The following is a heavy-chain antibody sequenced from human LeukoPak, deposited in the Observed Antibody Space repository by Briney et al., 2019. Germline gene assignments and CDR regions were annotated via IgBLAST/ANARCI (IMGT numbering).Heavy chain of an antibody. Sequence: SVKVSCKASGGTFSSYAISWVRQAPGQGLEWMGGIIPIFGTANYAQKFQGRVTITADESTSTAYMELSSLRSEDTAVYYCATTPSRGLAAAGTYPFDYWGQGTLVTVSS. D-gene: IGHD6-13*01. CDR2: IIPIFGTA. V-gene: IGHV1-69*01. CDR3: ATTPSRGLAAAGTYPFDY. CDR1: GGTFSSYA. J-gene: IGHJ4*02.